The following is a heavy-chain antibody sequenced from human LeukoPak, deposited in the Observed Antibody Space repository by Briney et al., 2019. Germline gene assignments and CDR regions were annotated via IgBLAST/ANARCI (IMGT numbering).Heavy chain of an antibody. D-gene: IGHD4-17*01. J-gene: IGHJ3*02. CDR1: GYTFTGYY. V-gene: IGHV1-2*06. Sequence: ASVKVSCKASGYTFTGYYMHWVRQAPGRGPEWMGRINPNSGGTNYAQKFQGRVTMTRDTSISTAYMELSRLRSDDTAVYYCALGTTVTYDAFDIWGQGTMVTVSS. CDR2: INPNSGGT. CDR3: ALGTTVTYDAFDI.